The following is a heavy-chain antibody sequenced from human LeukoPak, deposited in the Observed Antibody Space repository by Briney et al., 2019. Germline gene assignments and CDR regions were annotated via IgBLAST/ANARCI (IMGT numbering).Heavy chain of an antibody. CDR1: EFTFTTYG. CDR2: IYYDGSNI. Sequence: GGSLRLSCAASEFTFTTYGMHWVRQAPGKGLEWVAFIYYDGSNIYYADYVKGRFTISRDISKNTLYLQMDSLRAEDTAIYYCARDWKTSSIDFWGQGTLVTVSS. D-gene: IGHD1-1*01. V-gene: IGHV3-33*01. J-gene: IGHJ4*02. CDR3: ARDWKTSSIDF.